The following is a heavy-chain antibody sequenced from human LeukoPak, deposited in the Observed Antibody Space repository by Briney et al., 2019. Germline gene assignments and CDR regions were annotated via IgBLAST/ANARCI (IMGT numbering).Heavy chain of an antibody. D-gene: IGHD5-12*01. CDR1: GYTFTGYY. Sequence: ASVTASFTASGYTFTGYYMHWVRQAPGQGLEWMGWINPNSGGTNYAQKFQGRVTMTRDTSISTAYMELSRLRSDDTAVYYCHVGYSGYDYNFDYWGQGTLVTVSS. CDR2: INPNSGGT. V-gene: IGHV1-2*02. J-gene: IGHJ4*02. CDR3: HVGYSGYDYNFDY.